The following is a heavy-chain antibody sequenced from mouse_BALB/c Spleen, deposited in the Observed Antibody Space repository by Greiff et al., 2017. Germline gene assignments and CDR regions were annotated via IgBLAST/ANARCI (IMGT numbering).Heavy chain of an antibody. J-gene: IGHJ4*01. CDR2: INPYNDGT. D-gene: IGHD2-3*01. Sequence: VQLQQSGPELVKPGASVKMSCKASGYTFTSYVMHWVKQKPGQGLEWIGYINPYNDGTKYNEKFKGKATLTSDKSSSTAYMELSSLTSEDSAVYYCARGGNIYDGYSYAMDYWGQGTSVTVSS. V-gene: IGHV1-14*01. CDR3: ARGGNIYDGYSYAMDY. CDR1: GYTFTSYV.